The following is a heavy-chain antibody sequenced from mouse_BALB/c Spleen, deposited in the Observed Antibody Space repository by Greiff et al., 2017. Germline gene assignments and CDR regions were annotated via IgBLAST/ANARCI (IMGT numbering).Heavy chain of an antibody. J-gene: IGHJ3*01. CDR1: GFSLTSYG. CDR3: AKNDGYYSSWFAY. Sequence: QVQLQQSGPSLVQPSQSLSITCTVSGFSLTSYGVHWVRQSPGKGLEWLGVIWRGGSTDYNAAFMSRLSITKDNSKSQVFFKMNSLQADDTAIYYCAKNDGYYSSWFAYWGQGTLVTVSA. D-gene: IGHD2-3*01. V-gene: IGHV2-5-1*01. CDR2: IWRGGST.